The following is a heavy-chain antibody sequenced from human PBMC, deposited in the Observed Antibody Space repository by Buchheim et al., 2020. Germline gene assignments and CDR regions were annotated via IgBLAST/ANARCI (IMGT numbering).Heavy chain of an antibody. CDR2: ISYDGSIK. CDR1: GFPFNNYP. V-gene: IGHV3-30-3*01. Sequence: QVHLVESGGGVVQPGRSLRLSCAASGFPFNNYPMHWVRQTPGEGLEWLALISYDGSIKSYADSVRGRFTISRDSSQNTRYLQMDSLRVDDTAIYYCARVAGDVWGQGTT. CDR3: ARVAGDV. J-gene: IGHJ6*02.